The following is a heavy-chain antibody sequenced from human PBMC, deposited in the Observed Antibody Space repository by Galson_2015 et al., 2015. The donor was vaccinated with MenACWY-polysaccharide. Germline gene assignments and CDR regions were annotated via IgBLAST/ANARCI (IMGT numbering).Heavy chain of an antibody. V-gene: IGHV3-74*01. Sequence: SLRLSCAASGFTFRSSWMHWVRQAPGKGLVWISRIKSDGSSTTYADSVKGRFTISRDNAKNTLYLQMNSLRAEDTAVYFCARDRLGPYDIPDHWFDPWGQGTLVTVSS. CDR3: ARDRLGPYDIPDHWFDP. D-gene: IGHD2-8*01. CDR2: IKSDGSST. J-gene: IGHJ5*02. CDR1: GFTFRSSW.